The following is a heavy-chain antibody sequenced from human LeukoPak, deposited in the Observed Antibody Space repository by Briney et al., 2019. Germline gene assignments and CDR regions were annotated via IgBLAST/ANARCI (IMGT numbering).Heavy chain of an antibody. CDR1: GFTFSSYS. CDR3: ARGGATRGRFEN. D-gene: IGHD1-26*01. CDR2: ISSSSSYI. Sequence: PGGSLRLSCAASGFTFSSYSMNWVRQAPGKGLEWVSSISSSSSYIYYADSVKGRFTISRDNAKNSLYLQMNSLRAEDTAVYYCARGGATRGRFENWGQGTLVTVSS. V-gene: IGHV3-21*01. J-gene: IGHJ4*02.